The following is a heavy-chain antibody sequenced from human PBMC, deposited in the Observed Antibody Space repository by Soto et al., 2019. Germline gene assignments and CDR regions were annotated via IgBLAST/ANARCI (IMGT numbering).Heavy chain of an antibody. V-gene: IGHV4-4*07. J-gene: IGHJ5*02. CDR1: GGPITDSY. Sequence: QAQLQVPGPGLVKPAETLSLICNVSGGPITDSYWSWIRQSPGKGLEWIGRIHAGGSFNYNPSLRRRAAISVDTSKSQVSLRLTSVTAADTAVYFCARENTPEMTRGWFAPWGQGTLVTVSS. D-gene: IGHD3-10*01. CDR3: ARENTPEMTRGWFAP. CDR2: IHAGGSF.